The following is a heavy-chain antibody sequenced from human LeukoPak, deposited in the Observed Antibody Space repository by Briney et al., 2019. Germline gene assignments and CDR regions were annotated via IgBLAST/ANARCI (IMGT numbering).Heavy chain of an antibody. V-gene: IGHV3-7*01. CDR2: TDGEGSRE. D-gene: IGHD2-21*02. J-gene: IGHJ5*02. Sequence: PGGSLRLSCVASGFTFSDSWMSWVRHVSGKGLEWVAQTDGEGSREKYVDSVKGRFTISRDNDKKSLYLEMINLTVEDTAVYYCAKEVTRVSREAGDWFDPRGQGTRVTVSS. CDR3: AKEVTRVSREAGDWFDP. CDR1: GFTFSDSW.